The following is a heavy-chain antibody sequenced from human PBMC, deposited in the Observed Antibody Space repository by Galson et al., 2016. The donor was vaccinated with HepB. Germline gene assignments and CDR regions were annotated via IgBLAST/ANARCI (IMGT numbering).Heavy chain of an antibody. D-gene: IGHD2-21*02. CDR2: VSGGEGRT. Sequence: SLRLSCAASGFTFSSYSMNWVRQAPGKGLEWVSSVSGGEGRTFYADSVKGRFTISRDKSQDTLYLQMNGLRAEDTAVYYCAKRGDMYYYGMDVWGQGTTVTVSS. V-gene: IGHV3-23*01. CDR1: GFTFSSYS. J-gene: IGHJ6*02. CDR3: AKRGDMYYYGMDV.